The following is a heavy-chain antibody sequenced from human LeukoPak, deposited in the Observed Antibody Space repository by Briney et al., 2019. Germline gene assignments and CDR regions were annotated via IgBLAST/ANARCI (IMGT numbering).Heavy chain of an antibody. CDR3: AKVANGYCSSTSCPLHFDY. V-gene: IGHV3-23*01. Sequence: GGSLRLSCAASGFTFSSYAMSWVRQAPGKGLEWVSAISGSGGSTYYADSVKGRFTISRDNSKNTLYLLMNSLRAEDTAVYYCAKVANGYCSSTSCPLHFDYWGQGTLVTVSS. J-gene: IGHJ4*02. CDR1: GFTFSSYA. D-gene: IGHD2-2*03. CDR2: ISGSGGST.